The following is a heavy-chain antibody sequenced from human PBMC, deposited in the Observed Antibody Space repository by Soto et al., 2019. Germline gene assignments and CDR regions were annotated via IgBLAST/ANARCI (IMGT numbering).Heavy chain of an antibody. D-gene: IGHD3-10*01. CDR1: GGTFSSYA. CDR2: IIPIFGTA. CDR3: ARYPPRIWPEGMDV. J-gene: IGHJ6*02. V-gene: IGHV1-69*06. Sequence: SVKVSCKASGGTFSSYAISWVRQAPGQGLEWMGGIIPIFGTANYAQKFQGRVTITADKSTSTAYMELSSLRSEDTAVYYCARYPPRIWPEGMDVWGQGTTVTAP.